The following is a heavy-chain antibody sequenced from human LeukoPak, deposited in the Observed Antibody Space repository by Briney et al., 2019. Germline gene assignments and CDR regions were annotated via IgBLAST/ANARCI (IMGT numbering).Heavy chain of an antibody. V-gene: IGHV4-4*07. Sequence: SETLSLTCTVSGGSFSSYYWSWIRQPAGKGLEWIGRIYSSGITNYNPSLKSRVTMSVDTSKNQFSLRLSSVTAADTAVYFCVRDALYASSWFAASYCFDNWGQGTLVTVSS. CDR3: VRDALYASSWFAASYCFDN. CDR1: GGSFSSYY. J-gene: IGHJ4*02. CDR2: IYSSGIT. D-gene: IGHD6-13*01.